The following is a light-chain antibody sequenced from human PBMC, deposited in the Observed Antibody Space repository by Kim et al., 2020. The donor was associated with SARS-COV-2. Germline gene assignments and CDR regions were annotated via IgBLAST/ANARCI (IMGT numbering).Light chain of an antibody. V-gene: IGLV3-10*01. CDR1: TLPKKY. CDR2: EDN. Sequence: SYELTQPPSVSVFPGHTARITCSGDTLPKKYAYWYQQRSGQAPVLVIYEDNQRPSGIPERFSGSSSGTMATLTISGAQVEDDADYYCYSTDSSASHGVFGGGTQLTVL. CDR3: YSTDSSASHGV. J-gene: IGLJ3*02.